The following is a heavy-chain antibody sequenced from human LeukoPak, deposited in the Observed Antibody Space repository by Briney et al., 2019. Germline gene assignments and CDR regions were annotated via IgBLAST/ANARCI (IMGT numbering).Heavy chain of an antibody. CDR2: IIPILGIA. D-gene: IGHD3-22*01. V-gene: IGHV1-69*04. CDR3: AREPYITMIVVVTDAFDI. J-gene: IGHJ3*02. Sequence: ASVKVSCKASGGTFSSYAISWLRQAPGQGLEWMGRIIPILGIANYAQKFQGRVTITADKSTSTAYMELSSLRSEDTAVYYCAREPYITMIVVVTDAFDIWGQGTMVTVSS. CDR1: GGTFSSYA.